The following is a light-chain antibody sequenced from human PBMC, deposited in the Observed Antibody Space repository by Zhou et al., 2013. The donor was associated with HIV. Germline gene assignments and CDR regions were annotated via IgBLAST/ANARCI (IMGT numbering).Light chain of an antibody. V-gene: IGKV1-39*01. CDR1: QRISRN. CDR3: QQSHISPHT. Sequence: DIQMSQSPSSLSASVGDRVTITCRASQRISRNLNWYQQKPGKAPKFLMYGASTLQSGVPSRFSGGGSGTEFTLTISSLQPEDIATYYCQQSHISPHTFGQGTKVEIK. J-gene: IGKJ2*01. CDR2: GAS.